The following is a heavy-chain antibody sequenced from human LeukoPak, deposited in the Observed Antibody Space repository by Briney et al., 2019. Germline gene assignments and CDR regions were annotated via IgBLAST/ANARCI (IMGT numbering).Heavy chain of an antibody. CDR3: AKDLSGSYYGFLFDY. CDR2: ISWNSGSI. CDR1: GFTFDDYA. Sequence: LRLSCAASGFTFDDYAMHWVRQAPGKGLEWVSGISWNSGSIGYADSVKGRFTISRDNAKNSLYLQMNSLRAEDMALHYCAKDLSGSYYGFLFDYWGQGTLVTVSS. V-gene: IGHV3-9*03. D-gene: IGHD1-26*01. J-gene: IGHJ4*02.